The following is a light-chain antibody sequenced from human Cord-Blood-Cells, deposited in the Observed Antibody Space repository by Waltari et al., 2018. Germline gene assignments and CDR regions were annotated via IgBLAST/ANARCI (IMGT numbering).Light chain of an antibody. V-gene: IGKV3-15*01. CDR3: QQYNNGPGT. CDR1: PRVSSN. J-gene: IGKJ1*01. CDR2: GAS. Sequence: EIVMTQSPPTLSVSPGARATLPCKASPRVSSNLAWSQQRPGQAPRLLIYGASTRATVIPARLSGSGSGTEFTRTISILQSEDLAVYYCQQYNNGPGTFGQGTKVEIK.